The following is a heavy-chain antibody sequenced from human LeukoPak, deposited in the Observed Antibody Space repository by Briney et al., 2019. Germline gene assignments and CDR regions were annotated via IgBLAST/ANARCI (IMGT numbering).Heavy chain of an antibody. CDR2: INSDGSST. D-gene: IGHD3-3*01. V-gene: IGHV3-74*01. CDR3: ASSNGGDYDFWSGYYSFDY. Sequence: GGSLRLSCAASGFTFSSYWMRWVRQAPGKGLVWVSRINSDGSSTTYADSVKGRFTISRDNAKNSLYLQMNSLRAEDTAVYYCASSNGGDYDFWSGYYSFDYWGQGTLVTVSS. CDR1: GFTFSSYW. J-gene: IGHJ4*02.